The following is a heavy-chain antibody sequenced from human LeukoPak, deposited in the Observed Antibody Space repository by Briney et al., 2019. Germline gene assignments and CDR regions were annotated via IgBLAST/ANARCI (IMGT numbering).Heavy chain of an antibody. CDR1: GFTFSSYA. J-gene: IGHJ3*02. D-gene: IGHD6-19*01. CDR3: ASLWAGTHAFDI. CDR2: ISVSGDST. V-gene: IGHV3-23*01. Sequence: GGSLRLSCAASGFTFSSYAMSWVRQAPGKGLEWVSAISVSGDSTYFADSVKGRFTISRDNSKNTLYLQMNSLRAEDTAVYYCASLWAGTHAFDIWGQGTMVTVSS.